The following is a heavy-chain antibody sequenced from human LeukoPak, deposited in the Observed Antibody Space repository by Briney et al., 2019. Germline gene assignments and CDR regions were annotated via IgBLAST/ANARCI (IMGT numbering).Heavy chain of an antibody. Sequence: GGSPRLSCAASGFTVSRNYMSWVRQAPGKGLEWVSVIYSGGTTYYADSVKGRFTISRDNAKNSLSLQMNSLRADDAAVYYCARASSKQLAGYLPDGFDIWGQGTMVTVSS. J-gene: IGHJ3*02. D-gene: IGHD3-9*01. CDR1: GFTVSRNY. CDR3: ARASSKQLAGYLPDGFDI. V-gene: IGHV3-66*01. CDR2: IYSGGTT.